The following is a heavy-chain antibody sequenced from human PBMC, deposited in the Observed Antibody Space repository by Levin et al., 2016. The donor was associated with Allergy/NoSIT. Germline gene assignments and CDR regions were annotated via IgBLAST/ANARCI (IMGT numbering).Heavy chain of an antibody. CDR3: ARVGDGVVVPAAIDPYGMDV. D-gene: IGHD2-2*02. Sequence: SVKVSCKASGGTFSSYAISWVRQAPGQGLEWMGGIIPIFGTANYAQKFQGRVTITADESTSTAYMELSSLRSEDTAVYYCARVGDGVVVPAAIDPYGMDVWGQGTTVTVSS. CDR1: GGTFSSYA. J-gene: IGHJ6*02. V-gene: IGHV1-69*13. CDR2: IIPIFGTA.